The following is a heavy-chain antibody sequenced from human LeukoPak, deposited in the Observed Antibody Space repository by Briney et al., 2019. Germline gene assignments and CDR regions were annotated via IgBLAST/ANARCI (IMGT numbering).Heavy chain of an antibody. CDR1: GFTFRSHA. Sequence: GGSLRLSCVGSGFTFRSHAMSWVRQAPEKGLEFVSGIYENGGTTYYADSVKGRFSISRDNSKNTLYLQMDSLRGEDTAVYYCAKGDSSGWPYYFDYWGQGTLVTVSS. D-gene: IGHD6-19*01. V-gene: IGHV3-23*01. CDR3: AKGDSSGWPYYFDY. J-gene: IGHJ4*02. CDR2: IYENGGTT.